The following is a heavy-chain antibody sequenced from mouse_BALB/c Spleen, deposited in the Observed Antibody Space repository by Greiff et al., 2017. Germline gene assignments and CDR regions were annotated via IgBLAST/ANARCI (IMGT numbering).Heavy chain of an antibody. V-gene: IGHV3-6*02. CDR2: ISYDGSN. J-gene: IGHJ4*01. CDR1: GYSITSGYY. Sequence: EVQLQESGPGLVKPSQSLSLTCSVTGYSITSGYYWNWIRQFPGNKLEWMGYISYDGSNNYNPSLKNRISITRDTSKNQFFLKLNSVTTEDTATYYCGRYDGGYYAMDYWGQGTSVTVSS. CDR3: GRYDGGYYAMDY. D-gene: IGHD2-14*01.